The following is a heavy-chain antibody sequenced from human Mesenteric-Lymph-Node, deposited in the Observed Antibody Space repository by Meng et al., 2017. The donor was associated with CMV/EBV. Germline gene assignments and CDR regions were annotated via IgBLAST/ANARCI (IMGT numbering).Heavy chain of an antibody. V-gene: IGHV1-8*03. Sequence: ASVKVSCKASGYTFTSYGISWVRQASGQGLEWMGWMNPNSGNTGYAQKFQGRVTITRNTSISTAYMELSSLRSEDTAVYYCARGRGGYCSSTSCLFDYWGQGTLVTVSS. CDR2: MNPNSGNT. CDR3: ARGRGGYCSSTSCLFDY. J-gene: IGHJ4*02. D-gene: IGHD2-2*01. CDR1: GYTFTSYG.